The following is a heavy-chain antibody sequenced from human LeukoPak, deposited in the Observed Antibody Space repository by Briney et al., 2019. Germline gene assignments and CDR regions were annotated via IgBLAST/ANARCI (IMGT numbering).Heavy chain of an antibody. D-gene: IGHD4-17*01. CDR2: ISGSGGST. CDR1: GFTFSSYG. Sequence: GGSLRLSCAASGFTFSSYGMSWVRQAPGKGLEWVSAISGSGGSTYYADSVKGRFTISRDNAKNSLYLQMNSLRAEDTAVYYCARAFYGDYADYWGQGTLVTVSS. CDR3: ARAFYGDYADY. J-gene: IGHJ4*02. V-gene: IGHV3-23*01.